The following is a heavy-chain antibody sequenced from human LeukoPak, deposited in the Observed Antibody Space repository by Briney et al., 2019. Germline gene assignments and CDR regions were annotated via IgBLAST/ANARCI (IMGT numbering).Heavy chain of an antibody. CDR3: ASSTMDRWFDP. D-gene: IGHD3-10*01. J-gene: IGHJ5*02. CDR2: IYYTET. CDR1: GGSVSNYY. Sequence: SETLSLTCTVSGGSVSNYYWSWIRQSPGKGLEWIGYIYYTETSYNPSLKSRVTIPVDTSKNQFSLKLSSVTAADTAVYYCASSTMDRWFDPWGQGTLVIVSS. V-gene: IGHV4-59*02.